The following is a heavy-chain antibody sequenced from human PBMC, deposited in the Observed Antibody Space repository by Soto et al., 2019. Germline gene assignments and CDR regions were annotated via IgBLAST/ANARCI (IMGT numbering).Heavy chain of an antibody. CDR1: GYTFTSYV. CDR3: AREKRNYDALDY. V-gene: IGHV1-18*01. D-gene: IGHD3-22*01. J-gene: IGHJ4*02. CDR2: ISADNHNT. Sequence: ASVKVSCKTSGYTFTSYVISWVRQAPGQGLEWMGWISADNHNTNVAQNFQGRVTMTTDTSTTTVFLELSNLRPDDTAVYYCAREKRNYDALDYWGQGTLVTVSS.